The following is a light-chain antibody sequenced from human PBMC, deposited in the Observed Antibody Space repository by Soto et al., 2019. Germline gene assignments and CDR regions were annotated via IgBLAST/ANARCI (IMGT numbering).Light chain of an antibody. Sequence: QSALTQPASVSGSPGQSITISCTGSSSDFGDYNSVSWYQQHPGKAPKLMIYDVTDRPAGVSNRFSGSKSGNTASLTISGLQAEDEADYYCSSYTSSSTLVLFGGGTKLTVL. CDR3: SSYTSSSTLVL. J-gene: IGLJ2*01. V-gene: IGLV2-14*01. CDR2: DVT. CDR1: SSDFGDYNS.